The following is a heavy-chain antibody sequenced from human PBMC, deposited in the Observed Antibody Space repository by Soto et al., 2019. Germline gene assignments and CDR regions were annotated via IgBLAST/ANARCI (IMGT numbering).Heavy chain of an antibody. V-gene: IGHV4-59*08. J-gene: IGHJ6*03. CDR3: ARRMGGYCSSTSCPLYYYYYYMDV. Sequence: SETLSLTCTVSGGSISSYYWSWIRQPPGKGLEWIGYIYYSGSTNYNPSLKSRVTISVDTSKNQFSLKLSSVTAADTAVYYCARRMGGYCSSTSCPLYYYYYYMDVWGKGTTVTVSS. CDR1: GGSISSYY. D-gene: IGHD2-2*01. CDR2: IYYSGST.